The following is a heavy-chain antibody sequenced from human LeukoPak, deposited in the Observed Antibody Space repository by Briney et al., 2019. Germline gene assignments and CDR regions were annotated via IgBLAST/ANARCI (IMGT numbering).Heavy chain of an antibody. Sequence: GGSLRLSCVGSGFTFSDAWMSWVRQAPGKGLEWVGRIKSKSDGGTIDYAAPVKGGFTISRDDSRNTLYLQMDSLKTEDTAVHYCTTRRQDGWWGQGTLVTVS. CDR2: IKSKSDGGTI. J-gene: IGHJ4*02. CDR3: TTRRQDGW. D-gene: IGHD2-15*01. V-gene: IGHV3-15*01. CDR1: GFTFSDAW.